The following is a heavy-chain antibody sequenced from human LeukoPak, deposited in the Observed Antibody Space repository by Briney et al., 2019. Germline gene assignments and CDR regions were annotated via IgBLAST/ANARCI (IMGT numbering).Heavy chain of an antibody. CDR3: ARQPSRLPVENGMDV. D-gene: IGHD6-25*01. CDR1: GYSFTSYW. J-gene: IGHJ6*02. V-gene: IGHV5-51*01. Sequence: GEPLKISCKGSGYSFTSYWIGWVRQMPGKGLEWMGIIYPGDSDTRYSPSFQGQVTISADKSISTAYLQWSSLKASDTAMYYCARQPSRLPVENGMDVWGQGTTVTVSS. CDR2: IYPGDSDT.